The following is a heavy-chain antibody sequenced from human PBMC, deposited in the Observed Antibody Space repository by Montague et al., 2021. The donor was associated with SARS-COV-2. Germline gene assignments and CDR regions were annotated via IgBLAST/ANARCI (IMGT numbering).Heavy chain of an antibody. D-gene: IGHD3-16*02. CDR3: ARTTRITVGGVMVPFDH. CDR1: GFSLSTSGMC. Sequence: PALVKPTQTLTLTCTFSGFSLSTSGMCVSWIRQPPGKALEWLARIDWDYDKYYSTSLKTRLTISKDTSNNQVVLTMTNMAPVDTATYYCARTTRITVGGVMVPFDHWGQGTLVTVSS. J-gene: IGHJ4*02. V-gene: IGHV2-70*11. CDR2: IDWDYDK.